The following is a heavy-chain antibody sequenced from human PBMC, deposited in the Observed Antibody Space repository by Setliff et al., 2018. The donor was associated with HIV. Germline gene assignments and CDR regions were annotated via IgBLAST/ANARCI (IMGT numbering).Heavy chain of an antibody. V-gene: IGHV1-8*01. CDR1: GHTFTNVD. D-gene: IGHD6-25*01. J-gene: IGHJ4*02. CDR2: MNPNTGVS. Sequence: ASVKVSCKASGHTFTNVDIHWLRRATGQGLEWMGWMNPNTGVSGYALKFQARVTMTIDTSASTAYMELRSLTSDDTAMYYCSRDRSATWTPTTYWGQGTLVTVSS. CDR3: SRDRSATWTPTTY.